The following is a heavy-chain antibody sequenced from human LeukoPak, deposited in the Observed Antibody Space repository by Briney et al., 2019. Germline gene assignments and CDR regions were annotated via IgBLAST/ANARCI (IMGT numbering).Heavy chain of an antibody. D-gene: IGHD3-10*02. Sequence: GGSLRLSCAASGFTFSSYEMHWVRQATGKGLEWVSAIGTAGDPYYPGSVKGRFTISRENAKNSLYLQMNSLRAGDTAVYYCARVVRGAYYGMDVWGKGTTVTVSS. CDR3: ARVVRGAYYGMDV. J-gene: IGHJ6*04. V-gene: IGHV3-13*05. CDR1: GFTFSSYE. CDR2: IGTAGDP.